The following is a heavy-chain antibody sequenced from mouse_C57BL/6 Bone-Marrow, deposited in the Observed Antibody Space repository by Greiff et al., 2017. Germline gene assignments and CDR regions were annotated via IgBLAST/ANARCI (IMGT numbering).Heavy chain of an antibody. Sequence: VMLVESGGGLVKPGGSLKLSCAASGFTFSSYAMSWVRQTPEKRLEWVATISDGGSYTYYPDNVKGRFTISRDNAKNNLYLQMSHLKSEDTAMYYCAREKNFAFVYYAMDYWGQGTSVTVSS. V-gene: IGHV5-4*01. J-gene: IGHJ4*01. CDR3: AREKNFAFVYYAMDY. CDR2: ISDGGSYT. CDR1: GFTFSSYA.